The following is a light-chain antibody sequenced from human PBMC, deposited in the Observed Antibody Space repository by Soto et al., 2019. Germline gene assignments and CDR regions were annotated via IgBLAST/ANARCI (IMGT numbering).Light chain of an antibody. V-gene: IGLV2-8*01. CDR1: NSDIGGYNY. CDR2: EVS. Sequence: LTQPPSPSGSPGQSVTISCTGTNSDIGGYNYVSWYQQHPGKAPKLMIYEVSKRPSGVPDRFSGSKSGNTASLTVSGLQAEDEADYYCSSYAGSNIFVFGTGTKVTVL. J-gene: IGLJ1*01. CDR3: SSYAGSNIFV.